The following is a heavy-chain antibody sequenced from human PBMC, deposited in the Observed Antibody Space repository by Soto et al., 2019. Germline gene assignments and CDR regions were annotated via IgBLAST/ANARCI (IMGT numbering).Heavy chain of an antibody. CDR3: ARLYSSSLRGYYYYYMDV. Sequence: EVQLVESGGGLVQPGGSLRLSCAASGFTFSSYWMSWVRQAPGKGLEWVANIKQDGSEKYYVDSVKSRFTISIDNAKNSLYLQINSLRAEDTAVYSCARLYSSSLRGYYYYYMDVWGKGTTVTFSS. D-gene: IGHD6-6*01. CDR1: GFTFSSYW. CDR2: IKQDGSEK. V-gene: IGHV3-7*01. J-gene: IGHJ6*03.